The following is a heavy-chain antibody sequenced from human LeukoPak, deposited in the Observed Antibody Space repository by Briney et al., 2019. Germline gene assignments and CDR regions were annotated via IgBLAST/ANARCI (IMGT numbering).Heavy chain of an antibody. CDR1: GFTFSSYG. CDR2: ISYDGSNK. D-gene: IGHD6-13*01. V-gene: IGHV3-30*03. Sequence: GGSLRLSCAASGFTFSSYGMHWVRQAPGKGLEWVAVISYDGSNKYYADSVKGRFTISRDNSKNTLYLQMNSLRAEDTAVYYCARPDSSSWSPGGNYYYYYGMDVWGQGTTVTVS. CDR3: ARPDSSSWSPGGNYYYYYGMDV. J-gene: IGHJ6*02.